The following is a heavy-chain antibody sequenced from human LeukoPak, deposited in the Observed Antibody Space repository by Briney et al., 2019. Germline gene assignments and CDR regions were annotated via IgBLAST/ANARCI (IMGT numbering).Heavy chain of an antibody. J-gene: IGHJ4*02. CDR1: GYSISSGYY. CDR3: ARARREMVDY. Sequence: KPSETLSLTCTASGYSISSGYYWGWIRQPPGKGLEWIVSIYHSGSNYYNPCLKSRVTISVDTSKNQLSLKLSSVAAADTAVYYCARARREMVDYWGQGTLVTVSS. V-gene: IGHV4-38-2*02. D-gene: IGHD5-24*01. CDR2: IYHSGSN.